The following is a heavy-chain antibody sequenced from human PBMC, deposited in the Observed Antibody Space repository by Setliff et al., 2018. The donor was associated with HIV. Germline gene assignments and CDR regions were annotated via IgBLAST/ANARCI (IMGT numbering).Heavy chain of an antibody. Sequence: GASVKVSCKASGYTFTSYDINWVRQATGQGLEWMGWMNPNSGNTGYAQKFQGRVTMTRNTSISTAYMDLSSLRSDDTAVYYCARGGPRYGDYFYFDYWGHGTLVTVSS. J-gene: IGHJ4*01. D-gene: IGHD4-17*01. CDR1: GYTFTSYD. CDR2: MNPNSGNT. CDR3: ARGGPRYGDYFYFDY. V-gene: IGHV1-8*02.